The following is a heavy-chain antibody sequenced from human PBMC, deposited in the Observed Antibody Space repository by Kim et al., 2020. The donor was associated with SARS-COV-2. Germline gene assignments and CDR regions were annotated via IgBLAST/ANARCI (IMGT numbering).Heavy chain of an antibody. CDR1: GYSFTSYW. CDR2: IYPGDSDT. J-gene: IGHJ5*02. CDR3: ARHLGDYFDSDHNWFDP. V-gene: IGHV5-51*01. Sequence: GESLKISCKGSGYSFTSYWIGWVRQMPGKGLEWMGIIYPGDSDTRYSPSFQGQVTISADKSISTAYLQWSSLKASDTAMYYCARHLGDYFDSDHNWFDPWGQGTLVAVSS. D-gene: IGHD3-9*01.